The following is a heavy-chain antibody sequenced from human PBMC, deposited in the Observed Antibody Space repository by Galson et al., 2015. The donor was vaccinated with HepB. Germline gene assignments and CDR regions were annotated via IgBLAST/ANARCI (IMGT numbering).Heavy chain of an antibody. CDR3: AKESREYQLLVVFDY. J-gene: IGHJ4*02. D-gene: IGHD2-2*01. CDR2: ISYDGSNK. Sequence: SLRLSCAASGFTFSSYGMHWVRQAPGKGLEWVAVISYDGSNKYYADSVKGRFTISRDNSKNTLYLQMNSLRAEDTAVYYCAKESREYQLLVVFDYWGQGTLVTVSS. V-gene: IGHV3-30*18. CDR1: GFTFSSYG.